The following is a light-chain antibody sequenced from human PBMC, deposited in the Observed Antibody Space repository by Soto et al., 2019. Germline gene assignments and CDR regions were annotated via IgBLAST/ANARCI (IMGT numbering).Light chain of an antibody. CDR3: SSYTTSNTLV. CDR1: SSDVGAYNF. J-gene: IGLJ2*01. V-gene: IGLV2-14*03. Sequence: QSALTQPASGSGSPGQSITISCTGTSSDVGAYNFVSWYQQHPGKAPKLMIYDVTNRPSGVSSRFSGSKSGNTASLAISGLQAEDEADYYCSSYTTSNTLVFGGGTKVTVL. CDR2: DVT.